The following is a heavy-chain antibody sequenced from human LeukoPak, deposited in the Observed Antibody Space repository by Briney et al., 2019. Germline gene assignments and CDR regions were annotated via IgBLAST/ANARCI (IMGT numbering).Heavy chain of an antibody. CDR1: GFTFSSYA. D-gene: IGHD5-18*01. CDR2: ISYDGSNK. V-gene: IGHV3-30-3*01. CDR3: ARGTTLNTAMVIDFDY. Sequence: GRSLRLSCAASGFTFSSYAMHWVRQAPGKGLEWVAVISYDGSNKYYADSVKGRFTISRDNSKNTLYLQMNSLGAEDTAVYYCARGTTLNTAMVIDFDYWGQGTPVTVSS. J-gene: IGHJ4*02.